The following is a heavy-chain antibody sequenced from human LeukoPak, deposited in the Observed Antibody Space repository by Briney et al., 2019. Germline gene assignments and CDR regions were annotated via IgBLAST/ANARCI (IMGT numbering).Heavy chain of an antibody. J-gene: IGHJ4*02. Sequence: QPGGSLRLSCAASGFTFSSYAMNWVRQAPGKGLEWVSAITNTGGSTYYSDSVKGRFTISRDNSKNTLHLQMNSLRAEDTAVYFCARLITTRGWCEDYWGQGTLATVSS. CDR1: GFTFSSYA. CDR2: ITNTGGST. V-gene: IGHV3-23*01. D-gene: IGHD6-19*01. CDR3: ARLITTRGWCEDY.